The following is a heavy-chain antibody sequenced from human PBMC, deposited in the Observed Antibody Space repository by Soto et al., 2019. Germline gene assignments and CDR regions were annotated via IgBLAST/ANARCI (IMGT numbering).Heavy chain of an antibody. CDR2: ITDNGGST. CDR1: GFTFSHYA. Sequence: GGSLRLSCSATGFTFSHYAMSWVRQAPGKGLEWVSTITDNGGSTYYADSVKGRCTVSRDNSKNTLYLQIDSLRAEDTAVYYFATSFDWILFTHHYWGQGTLVTVPS. V-gene: IGHV3-23*01. D-gene: IGHD3-9*01. CDR3: ATSFDWILFTHHY. J-gene: IGHJ4*02.